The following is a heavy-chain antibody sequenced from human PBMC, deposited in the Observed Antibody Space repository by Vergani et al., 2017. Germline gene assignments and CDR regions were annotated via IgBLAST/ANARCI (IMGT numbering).Heavy chain of an antibody. CDR3: AKMVSSSWYVCLDY. CDR1: GFTFNRYT. CDR2: ISGSGGST. Sequence: VQLVQSGGGVVQPGGSLRLSCVASGFTFNRYTMSWVRQAPGKGLEWVSAISGSGGSTYYADSVKGRFTISRDNSKNTLYLQMNSLRAEDTAVYYCAKMVSSSWYVCLDYWGQGTLVTVSS. V-gene: IGHV3-23*04. D-gene: IGHD6-13*01. J-gene: IGHJ4*02.